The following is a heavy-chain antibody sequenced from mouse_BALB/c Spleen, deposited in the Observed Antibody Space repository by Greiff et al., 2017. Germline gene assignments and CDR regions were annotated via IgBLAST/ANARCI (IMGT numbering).Heavy chain of an antibody. Sequence: EVQGVESGPGLVKPSQSLSLTCTVTGYSITSDYAWNWLRQFPGNKLEWMGYISYSGSTSYNPSLKSRISITRDTSKNQFFLQLNSVTTEDTATYYCARPESRITTAPWFAYWGQGTLVTVSA. CDR3: ARPESRITTAPWFAY. D-gene: IGHD1-2*01. V-gene: IGHV3-2*02. J-gene: IGHJ3*01. CDR1: GYSITSDYA. CDR2: ISYSGST.